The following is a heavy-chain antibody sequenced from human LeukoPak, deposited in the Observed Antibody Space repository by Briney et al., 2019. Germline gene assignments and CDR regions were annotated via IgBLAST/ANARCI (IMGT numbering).Heavy chain of an antibody. V-gene: IGHV3-30*04. CDR1: GFTFSSYA. Sequence: GGSLRLSCAASGFTFSSYAMHWVRQAPGKGLGWVAVISYDGSNKYYADSVKGRFTTSRDNSKNTLYLQMNSLRAEDTAVYYCARDRNKWGDYYYYGMDVWGQGTTVTVSS. CDR3: ARDRNKWGDYYYYGMDV. J-gene: IGHJ6*02. D-gene: IGHD1-26*01. CDR2: ISYDGSNK.